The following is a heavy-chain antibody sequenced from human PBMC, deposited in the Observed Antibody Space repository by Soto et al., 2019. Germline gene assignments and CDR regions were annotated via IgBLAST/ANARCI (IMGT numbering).Heavy chain of an antibody. CDR2: INPSGGST. Sequence: GASVKVSCKASGYTFTSYYMHWVRQAPGQGLEWMGIINPSGGSTSYAQKFQGRVTMTRDTSTSTVYMELSSLRSEDTAVYYCARESADIVVVVAATHSYFDYWGQGTLVTVSS. V-gene: IGHV1-46*01. J-gene: IGHJ4*02. D-gene: IGHD2-15*01. CDR1: GYTFTSYY. CDR3: ARESADIVVVVAATHSYFDY.